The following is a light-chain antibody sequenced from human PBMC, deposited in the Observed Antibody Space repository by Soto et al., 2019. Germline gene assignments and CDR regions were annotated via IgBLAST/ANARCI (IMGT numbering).Light chain of an antibody. CDR3: AAWDDSLNGWV. CDR1: SSNIGDNT. CDR2: SDD. V-gene: IGLV1-44*01. J-gene: IGLJ3*02. Sequence: QSVLTQPPSASGTPGQRVTVSCSGSSSNIGDNTVNWYQQLPGTAPKLLIYSDDQRPSGVPDRFSGSKSGTPASLAISGLQSEDEADYYCAAWDDSLNGWVFGGGTKLTVL.